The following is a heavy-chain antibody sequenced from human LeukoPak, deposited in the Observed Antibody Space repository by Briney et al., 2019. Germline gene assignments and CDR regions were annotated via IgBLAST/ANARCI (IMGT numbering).Heavy chain of an antibody. J-gene: IGHJ4*02. CDR1: GYTFTSYA. CDR2: INAGNGNT. V-gene: IGHV1-3*03. D-gene: IGHD6-19*01. Sequence: ASVKVPCKASGYTFTSYAMHWVRQAPGQRLEWMGWINAGNGNTKYSQEFRGRVTITRDTSASTAYMELSSLRSEDMAVYYCARENSGWYYFDYWGQGTLVTVSS. CDR3: ARENSGWYYFDY.